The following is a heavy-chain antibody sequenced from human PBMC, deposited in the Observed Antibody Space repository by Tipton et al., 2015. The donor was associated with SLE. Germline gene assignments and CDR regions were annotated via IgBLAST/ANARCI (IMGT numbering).Heavy chain of an antibody. Sequence: VQLVQSGAEVKKPGASVKVSCKASGYTFTSYGISWVRQAPGQGLEWMGWISVYNGKTNYAQNFQDRVTMTTDTSTTTAYMELRSLRSDDTAVYYCARDPIYCSHGDCFPTWGQGMLVTVS. CDR2: ISVYNGKT. J-gene: IGHJ4*02. D-gene: IGHD2-21*02. V-gene: IGHV1-18*01. CDR1: GYTFTSYG. CDR3: ARDPIYCSHGDCFPT.